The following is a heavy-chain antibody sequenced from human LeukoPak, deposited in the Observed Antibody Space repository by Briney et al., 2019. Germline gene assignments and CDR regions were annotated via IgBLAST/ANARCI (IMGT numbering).Heavy chain of an antibody. Sequence: PGGSLRLSCAAPGFTFSTYNMHWVRQAPGKGLEWVSYISSSSSTIYYADSVKGRFTISRDNAKNSLYLQMNSLRAEDTAVYYCARASSRGYDYWGQGTLVTVSS. CDR1: GFTFSTYN. CDR2: ISSSSSTI. CDR3: ARASSRGYDY. D-gene: IGHD3-22*01. J-gene: IGHJ4*02. V-gene: IGHV3-48*01.